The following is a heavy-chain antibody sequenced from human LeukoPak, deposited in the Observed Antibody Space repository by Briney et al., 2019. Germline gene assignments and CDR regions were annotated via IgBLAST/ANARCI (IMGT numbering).Heavy chain of an antibody. CDR2: IFYRGST. V-gene: IGHV4-38-2*01. J-gene: IGHJ3*02. CDR3: AKSNGYGLIDI. CDR1: GFTVSSDY. D-gene: IGHD2-2*03. Sequence: PGGPLRLSCAASGFTVSSDYMRAVRHPPRRRLGWSGSIFYRGSTYYGPSLKSRVTISLDASKHQFSLNLNSVTAADTAVYYCAKSNGYGLIDIWGQGTMVTVSS.